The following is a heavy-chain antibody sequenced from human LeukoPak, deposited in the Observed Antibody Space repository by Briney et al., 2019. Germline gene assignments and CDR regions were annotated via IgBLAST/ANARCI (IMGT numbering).Heavy chain of an antibody. Sequence: SETLSLTCTVSGGSISSSSYYWGWIRQPPGKGLEWMGSIYYSGSTYYNPSLKSRVTISVDTSKNPFSLKLSSVTAADTAVYYCARPVGRRSCSSTSCYTRDNWFDPWGQGTLVTVSS. J-gene: IGHJ5*02. CDR1: GGSISSSSYY. CDR3: ARPVGRRSCSSTSCYTRDNWFDP. V-gene: IGHV4-39*01. CDR2: IYYSGST. D-gene: IGHD2-2*02.